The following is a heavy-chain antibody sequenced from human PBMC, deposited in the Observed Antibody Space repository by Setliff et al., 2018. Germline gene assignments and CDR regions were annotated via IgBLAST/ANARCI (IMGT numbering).Heavy chain of an antibody. D-gene: IGHD1-26*01. CDR1: GDSISSGDYF. J-gene: IGHJ3*01. CDR3: AREVGTSTSSDAFDV. V-gene: IGHV4-30-4*08. CDR2: IYHSGSA. Sequence: SETLSLTCTVSGDSISSGDYFWSWIRQPPGKGLEWIAYIYHSGSAYYNPSLKSRVTMSVDTSKNQFSLHLTSVTAADTAVYYCAREVGTSTSSDAFDVWGQGVMVTVSS.